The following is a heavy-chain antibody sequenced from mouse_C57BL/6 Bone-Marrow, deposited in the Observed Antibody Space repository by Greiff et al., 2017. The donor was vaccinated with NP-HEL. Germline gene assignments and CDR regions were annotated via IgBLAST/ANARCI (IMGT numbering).Heavy chain of an antibody. D-gene: IGHD2-4*01. CDR3: ARPLRLRRGFAY. Sequence: VQLQQSGAELVMPGASVKLSCKASGYTFTSYWMHWVKQRPGQGLEWIGEIDPSDSYTNYNQKFKGKSTLTVDKSSSTAYMQLSSLTSEDSAVYYCARPLRLRRGFAYWGQGTLVTVSA. CDR1: GYTFTSYW. J-gene: IGHJ3*01. CDR2: IDPSDSYT. V-gene: IGHV1-69*01.